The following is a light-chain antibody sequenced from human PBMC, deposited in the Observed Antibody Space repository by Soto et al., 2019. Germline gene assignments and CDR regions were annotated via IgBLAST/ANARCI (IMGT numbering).Light chain of an antibody. CDR3: SSYTSSSSLVV. V-gene: IGLV2-14*01. Sequence: QSALTQPASVSGSPGQSITISCTGTSSDVGGHNYVSWYQQHPGKAPKIMIYEVSNRPSGVSNRFSGSKSGNTASLTISGLQAEDEADYYCSSYTSSSSLVVFGGGTKLTVL. J-gene: IGLJ2*01. CDR1: SSDVGGHNY. CDR2: EVS.